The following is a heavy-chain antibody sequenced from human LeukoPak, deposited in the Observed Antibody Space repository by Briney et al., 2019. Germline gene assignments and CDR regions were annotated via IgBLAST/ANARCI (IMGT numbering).Heavy chain of an antibody. CDR3: ALRGYSYGGDYFDY. CDR1: GGSFSGYY. J-gene: IGHJ4*02. CDR2: INHSGST. Sequence: SETLSLTCAVYGGSFSGYYWSWIRQPPGKGLEWIGEINHSGSTNYNPSLKSRVTISVDTSKNQFSLKLSSVTAADTAVYYCALRGYSYGGDYFDYWGQGTLVTVSS. V-gene: IGHV4-34*01. D-gene: IGHD5-18*01.